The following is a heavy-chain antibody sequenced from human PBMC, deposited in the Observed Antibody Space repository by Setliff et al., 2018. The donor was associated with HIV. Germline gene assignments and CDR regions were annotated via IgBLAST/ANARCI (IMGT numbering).Heavy chain of an antibody. V-gene: IGHV4-59*11. CDR3: AREVDYYDSSRYLLLCYFDS. CDR2: IYYDGST. CDR1: GDSMRNQY. Sequence: PSETLSLTCSVSGDSMRNQYWNWIRQSPGKGLELIGSIYYDGSTSTNANPSFKSRVTISVDRSQNHFSLKLSSVTAADTAVYYCAREVDYYDSSRYLLLCYFDSWGQGTLVTVSS. J-gene: IGHJ4*02. D-gene: IGHD3-22*01.